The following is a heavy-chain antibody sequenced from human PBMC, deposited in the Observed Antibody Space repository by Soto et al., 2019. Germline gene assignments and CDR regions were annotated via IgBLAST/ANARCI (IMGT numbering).Heavy chain of an antibody. J-gene: IGHJ6*02. CDR2: IIPIFGTA. CDR3: ARDFEPDSSGALDENYYYYYGMDV. V-gene: IGHV1-69*13. Sequence: SVRVSYKASGGTFSSYAISWVRQAPGQGLEWMGGIIPIFGTANYAQKFQGRVTITADESTSTAYMELSSLRSEDTAVYYCARDFEPDSSGALDENYYYYYGMDVWGQGTTVTSP. CDR1: GGTFSSYA. D-gene: IGHD3-22*01.